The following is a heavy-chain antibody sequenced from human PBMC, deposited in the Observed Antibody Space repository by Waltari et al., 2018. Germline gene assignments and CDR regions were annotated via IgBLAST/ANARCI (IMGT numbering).Heavy chain of an antibody. V-gene: IGHV1-3*01. D-gene: IGHD3-3*01. CDR2: INAGNGNT. CDR1: GYTFTSYA. CDR3: ARFVRIFGVVTAAGMDV. Sequence: QVQLVQSGAEVKKPGASVKVSCKASGYTFTSYAMHWVRQAPGQRLEWMGWINAGNGNTKYSQKFQGRVTITRDTSASTAYMELSSLRSEDTAVYYCARFVRIFGVVTAAGMDVWGQGTTVTVSS. J-gene: IGHJ6*02.